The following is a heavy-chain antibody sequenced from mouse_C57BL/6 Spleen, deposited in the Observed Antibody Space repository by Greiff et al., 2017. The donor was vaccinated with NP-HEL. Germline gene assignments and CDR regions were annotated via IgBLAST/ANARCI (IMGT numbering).Heavy chain of an antibody. D-gene: IGHD2-1*01. Sequence: VQLQQSGPELVKPGASVKISCKASGYALSSSWMNWVKQRPGKGLEWIGRIYPGDGDTNYNGKFKGKATLTADKSSSTAYMQLSSLTSEDSAVYFCARFYYGNYDWYFDVWGTGTTVTVSS. J-gene: IGHJ1*03. CDR2: IYPGDGDT. V-gene: IGHV1-82*01. CDR3: ARFYYGNYDWYFDV. CDR1: GYALSSSW.